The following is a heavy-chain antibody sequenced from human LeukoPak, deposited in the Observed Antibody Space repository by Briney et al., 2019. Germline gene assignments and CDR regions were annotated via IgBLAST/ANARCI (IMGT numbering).Heavy chain of an antibody. CDR1: GGSISNYY. Sequence: PSETLSLTCTVSGGSISNYYWSWIRQPPGKGLEWIGFISYSGSINYNPSLKSRVTISVDTSKSQFSLKLSSVTAADTAVYYCARHYYGSGSYSVDVDYWGQGTLVTVSS. V-gene: IGHV4-59*08. CDR2: ISYSGSI. D-gene: IGHD3-10*01. J-gene: IGHJ4*02. CDR3: ARHYYGSGSYSVDVDY.